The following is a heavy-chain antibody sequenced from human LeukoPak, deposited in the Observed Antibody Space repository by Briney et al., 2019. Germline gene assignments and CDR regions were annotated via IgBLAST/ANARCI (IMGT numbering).Heavy chain of an antibody. CDR1: GVSFSSHF. CDR3: ARWRDSRSGSGFDY. V-gene: IGHV4-59*11. D-gene: IGHD6-6*01. CDR2: ISHSGTT. J-gene: IGHJ4*02. Sequence: SETLSLTCTVSGVSFSSHFWSWVRQPPGKGLEWIAYISHSGTTNYSPSLNSRATLSVGTSRPQFSLNLTSVTAADRAVYYCARWRDSRSGSGFDYWGQGALVTVSS.